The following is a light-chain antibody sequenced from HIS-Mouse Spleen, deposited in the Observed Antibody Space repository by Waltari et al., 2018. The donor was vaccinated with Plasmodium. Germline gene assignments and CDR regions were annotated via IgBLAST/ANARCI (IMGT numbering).Light chain of an antibody. CDR3: YSAADNNRV. V-gene: IGLV3-27*01. Sequence: SYELTQPSSVSVSPGQTARITCPGYVLATKYARWFQQKPGQAPVLVIYKDSERPSGIPERFSGSSSGTTVTLTISGAQVEDEADYYCYSAADNNRVFGGGTKLTVL. CDR2: KDS. CDR1: VLATKY. J-gene: IGLJ3*02.